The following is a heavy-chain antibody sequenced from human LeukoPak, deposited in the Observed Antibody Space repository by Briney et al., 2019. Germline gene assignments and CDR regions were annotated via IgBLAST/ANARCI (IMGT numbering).Heavy chain of an antibody. CDR2: INAGNGNT. Sequence: ASVKVSCKASGYTFTSYAMHWVRQAPGQRLEWMGWINAGNGNTKYSQKFQGRVTITRDTSASTAYMELSSLRSEDTAVYCCARDLVSGSYYAYFDYWGQGTLVTVSS. J-gene: IGHJ4*02. CDR3: ARDLVSGSYYAYFDY. CDR1: GYTFTSYA. D-gene: IGHD1-26*01. V-gene: IGHV1-3*01.